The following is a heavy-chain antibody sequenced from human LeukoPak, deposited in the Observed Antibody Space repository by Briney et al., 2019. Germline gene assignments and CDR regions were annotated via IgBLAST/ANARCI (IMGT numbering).Heavy chain of an antibody. CDR3: ARDRPYYDFWSGYYPFDY. V-gene: IGHV3-33*01. J-gene: IGHJ4*02. CDR1: GFTFSSYG. CDR2: IWNDGSNK. Sequence: PGGSLRLSCAASGFTFSSYGMHWVRQAPGKGLEWVAVIWNDGSNKYYADSVKGRFTISRDNSKNTLYLQMNSLRAEDTAVYYCARDRPYYDFWSGYYPFDYWGQGTLVTVSS. D-gene: IGHD3-3*01.